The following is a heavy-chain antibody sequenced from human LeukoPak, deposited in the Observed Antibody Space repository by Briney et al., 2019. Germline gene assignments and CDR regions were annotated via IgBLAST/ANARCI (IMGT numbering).Heavy chain of an antibody. J-gene: IGHJ6*02. CDR1: GFTFSPYT. Sequence: PGGSLRLSCAASGFTFSPYTMHWVRQAPGKGLEWVAVISYDGSNKYYADSVKGRFTISRDNSKNTLYLQMNSLRAEDTAVYYCRGPPYYYYGMDVWGQGNTVTVSS. CDR3: RGPPYYYYGMDV. V-gene: IGHV3-30*04. CDR2: ISYDGSNK. D-gene: IGHD3-10*01.